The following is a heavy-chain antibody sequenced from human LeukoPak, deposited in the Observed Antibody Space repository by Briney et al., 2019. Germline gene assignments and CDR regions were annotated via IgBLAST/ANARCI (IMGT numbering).Heavy chain of an antibody. Sequence: GGSLRLSCAASGFPLSGYWMHWVRQGPGKGLVWVSRINSDGRRTAYADSVRGRFTISRDNAKNTLYLQMDSLRAEDTAVYYCARAMITSTTSPEHWGQGTLVTVSS. D-gene: IGHD3-16*01. CDR3: ARAMITSTTSPEH. J-gene: IGHJ1*01. CDR2: INSDGRRT. V-gene: IGHV3-74*03. CDR1: GFPLSGYW.